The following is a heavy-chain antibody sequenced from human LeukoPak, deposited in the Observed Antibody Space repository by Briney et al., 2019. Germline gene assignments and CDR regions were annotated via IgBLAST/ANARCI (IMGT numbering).Heavy chain of an antibody. D-gene: IGHD3-22*01. CDR2: IRSKAYGGTT. V-gene: IGHV3-49*04. CDR3: TRGNYYDSSGSSFDY. J-gene: IGHJ4*02. CDR1: GFTFGDYA. Sequence: GGSLRLSCTASGFTFGDYAMSWVRQAPGKGLEWVGFIRSKAYGGTTEYAASVKGRFTISRDDSKSIAYLQMNSLKTEDTAVYYCTRGNYYDSSGSSFDYWGQGTLVTVSS.